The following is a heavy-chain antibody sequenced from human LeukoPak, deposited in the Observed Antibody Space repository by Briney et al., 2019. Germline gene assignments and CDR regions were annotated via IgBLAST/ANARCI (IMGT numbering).Heavy chain of an antibody. V-gene: IGHV3-30*03. CDR3: ATGRVDYGDYGVVKH. J-gene: IGHJ1*01. CDR1: GFTFRNYG. CDR2: ISYDGINE. D-gene: IGHD4-17*01. Sequence: GGSLRLSCEVSGFTFRNYGMNWVRQAPGKGLEWVAVISYDGINEYYVDSVEGRFTISRDNSKNSLYLQMESLTIEDTAVYYCATGRVDYGDYGVVKHWGQGTLVTVSS.